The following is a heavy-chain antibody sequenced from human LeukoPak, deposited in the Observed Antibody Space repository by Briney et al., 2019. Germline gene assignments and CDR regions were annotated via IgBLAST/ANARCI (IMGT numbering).Heavy chain of an antibody. Sequence: SETLSLTCAVYGGSFSGYYWSWIRQPPGKGLEWIGEINHSGSTNYNPSLKSRVTISVDTSKNQFSLKLSSVTAADTAVCYCARGGDFWSGYYPIDYWGQGTLVTVSS. CDR1: GGSFSGYY. CDR2: INHSGST. V-gene: IGHV4-34*01. D-gene: IGHD3-3*01. J-gene: IGHJ4*02. CDR3: ARGGDFWSGYYPIDY.